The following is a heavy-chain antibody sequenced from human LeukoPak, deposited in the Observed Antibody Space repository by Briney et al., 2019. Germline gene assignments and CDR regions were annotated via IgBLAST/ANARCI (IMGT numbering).Heavy chain of an antibody. CDR1: GGSFSGYY. CDR2: INHSGST. J-gene: IGHJ4*02. D-gene: IGHD2-2*01. Sequence: SETLSLTRAVYGGSFSGYYWSWIRQPPGEGLEWIGEINHSGSTNYNPSLKSRVTISVDTSKNQFSLKLSSVTAADTAVYYCARGMTYCSSTSCPLFDYWGQGTLVTVSS. V-gene: IGHV4-34*01. CDR3: ARGMTYCSSTSCPLFDY.